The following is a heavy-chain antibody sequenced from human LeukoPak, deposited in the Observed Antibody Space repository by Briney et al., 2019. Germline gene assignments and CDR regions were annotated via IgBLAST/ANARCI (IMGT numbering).Heavy chain of an antibody. J-gene: IGHJ4*02. CDR3: ASRKLGNDY. V-gene: IGHV4-59*02. CDR1: GGSVSDYY. Sequence: SETLSLTCTISGGSVSDYYWSWIRQSPGKGLGWIGYIYHTGSTSYSPSLKSRVTISADTSQNQFSLKLSSVTAADTAVYYCASRKLGNDYWGQGTLVTVSS. CDR2: IYHTGST. D-gene: IGHD7-27*01.